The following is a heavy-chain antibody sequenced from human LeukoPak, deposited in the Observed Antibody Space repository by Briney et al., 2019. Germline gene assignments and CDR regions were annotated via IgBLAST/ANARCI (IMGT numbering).Heavy chain of an antibody. D-gene: IGHD3-22*01. CDR3: ARAFPYYYDSSGSVVGDAFDF. CDR1: GGSVSSGSYY. CDR2: MYYSGST. Sequence: PSETLSLTCSVSGGSVSSGSYYWSWIRQPPGKGLEWIGYMYYSGSTHYNPSLKSPVTISVDTSKNQFSLKLSSVTAADTAVYYCARAFPYYYDSSGSVVGDAFDFWGQGTMVTVSS. J-gene: IGHJ3*01. V-gene: IGHV4-61*01.